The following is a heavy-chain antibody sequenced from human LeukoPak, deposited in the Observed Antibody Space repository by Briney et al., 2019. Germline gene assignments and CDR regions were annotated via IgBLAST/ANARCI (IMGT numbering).Heavy chain of an antibody. V-gene: IGHV3-33*01. CDR1: GFSFSRNG. CDR3: ARYISHKIDSHGYLDY. Sequence: GGSLRLSCAASGFSFSRNGIHWVRQAPGKGREWVAVIWYDGSQKYYGDSVRGRFTISRDNSENTLYLKMNSLRAEDTAVYYCARYISHKIDSHGYLDYWGQGTLVTVSS. D-gene: IGHD3-22*01. CDR2: IWYDGSQK. J-gene: IGHJ4*02.